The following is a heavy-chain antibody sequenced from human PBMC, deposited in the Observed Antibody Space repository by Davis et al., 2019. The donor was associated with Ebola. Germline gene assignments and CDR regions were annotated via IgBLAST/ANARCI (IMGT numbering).Heavy chain of an antibody. J-gene: IGHJ4*02. CDR3: AKGSSYSSSYDY. CDR2: IDGGDGST. V-gene: IGHV3-23*01. D-gene: IGHD6-6*01. CDR1: GFTFSSYA. Sequence: GGSLRLSCAASGFTFSSYAMSWVRQAPGKGLEWVSAIDGGDGSTYYADSVKGRFTISRDNSKNTLYLQMNSLRAEDTAVYYCAKGSSYSSSYDYWGQGTLVTVSS.